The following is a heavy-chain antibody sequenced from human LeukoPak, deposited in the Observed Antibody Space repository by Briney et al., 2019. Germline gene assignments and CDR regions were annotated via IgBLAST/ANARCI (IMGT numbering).Heavy chain of an antibody. CDR2: INHSGST. J-gene: IGHJ4*02. V-gene: IGHV4-34*01. Sequence: PSETLSLTCAVYGGSFSGYYWSWIRKPPGKGLEWIGEINHSGSTNYNPSLKSRVTISVDTSKNQFSLKLSSVTAADTAVYYCARGRGPPDYWGQGTLVTVSS. CDR3: ARGRGPPDY. CDR1: GGSFSGYY.